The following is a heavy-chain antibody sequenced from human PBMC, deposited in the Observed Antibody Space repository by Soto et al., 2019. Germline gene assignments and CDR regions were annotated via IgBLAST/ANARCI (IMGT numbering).Heavy chain of an antibody. CDR3: ARESPYYGDSETYYYYYYMDV. CDR1: SGSISSSNW. D-gene: IGHD4-17*01. V-gene: IGHV4-4*02. J-gene: IGHJ6*03. Sequence: PSETLSLTCAVSSGSISSSNWWSWVRQPPGKGLEWIGEIYHSGSTNYNPSLKSRVTISVDKSKNQFSLKLSSVTAADTAVYYCARESPYYGDSETYYYYYYMDVWGKGTTVTVSS. CDR2: IYHSGST.